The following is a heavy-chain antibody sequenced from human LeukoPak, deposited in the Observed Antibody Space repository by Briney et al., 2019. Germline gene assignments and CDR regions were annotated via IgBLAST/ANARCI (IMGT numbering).Heavy chain of an antibody. CDR1: GFTFSSYG. D-gene: IGHD3-10*01. CDR3: AKQPYYYGSGPFDY. V-gene: IGHV3-23*01. Sequence: GGSLRLSCAASGFTFSSYGMSWVRQAPGKGLEWVSAISGSGGSTYYAASVKGRFTISRDNSKNTLYLQMNSLRAEDTAVYYCAKQPYYYGSGPFDYWGQGTLVAVSS. CDR2: ISGSGGST. J-gene: IGHJ4*02.